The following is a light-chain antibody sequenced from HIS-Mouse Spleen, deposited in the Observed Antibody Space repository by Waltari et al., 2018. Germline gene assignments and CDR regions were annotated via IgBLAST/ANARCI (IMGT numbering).Light chain of an antibody. V-gene: IGLV2-8*01. CDR1: SSDVGGYNH. J-gene: IGLJ2*01. Sequence: QSALTHPPSASGSPGQSVTISCTGTSSDVGGYNHGSWYQQHPGKAPKLMIYEVSKRPSGVPDRFSGSKSGNTASLTVSGLQAEDEADYYCSSYAGSNNLVFGGGTKLTVL. CDR3: SSYAGSNNLV. CDR2: EVS.